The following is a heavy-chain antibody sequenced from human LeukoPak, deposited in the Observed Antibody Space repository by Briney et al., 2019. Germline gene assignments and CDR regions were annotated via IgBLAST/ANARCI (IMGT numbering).Heavy chain of an antibody. CDR1: GYSFTSYW. CDR2: IYPGDSDT. V-gene: IGHV5-51*01. CDR3: ARHRAFDYSDERYYYFDF. J-gene: IGHJ4*02. Sequence: GESLKISCKGSGYSFTSYWIAWVRQMPGKGLEWMGIIYPGDSDTRYGPSFQGQVTISADKSISTAYLQWSSLKASDTAMYYCARHRAFDYSDERYYYFDFWGQGTLVTVSS. D-gene: IGHD4-17*01.